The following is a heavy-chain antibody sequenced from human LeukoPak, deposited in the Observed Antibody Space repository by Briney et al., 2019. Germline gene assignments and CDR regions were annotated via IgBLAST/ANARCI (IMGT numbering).Heavy chain of an antibody. CDR3: ARADIAAAGGGYFNY. Sequence: SETLSLTCTVSGGSISSSSYYWGWIRQPPGKGLEWIGSIYYSGSTNYNPSLKSRVTISVDTSKNQFSLKLSSVTAADTAVYYCARADIAAAGGGYFNYWGQGTLLTVSS. V-gene: IGHV4-39*07. CDR1: GGSISSSSYY. J-gene: IGHJ4*02. CDR2: IYYSGST. D-gene: IGHD6-13*01.